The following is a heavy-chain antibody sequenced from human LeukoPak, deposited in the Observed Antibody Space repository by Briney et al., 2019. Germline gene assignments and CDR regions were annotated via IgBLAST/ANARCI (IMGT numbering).Heavy chain of an antibody. CDR3: ANRRDGYRD. J-gene: IGHJ4*02. Sequence: ASVKVSCKASGYIFTSYYMYWVRQAPGQGLEWMGRTNPSGGSTSYAQKFQGRVTMTRDTSTSTVYMELSSLRSEDTAVYYCANRRDGYRDWGQGTLVTVSS. V-gene: IGHV1-46*01. CDR2: TNPSGGST. D-gene: IGHD5-24*01. CDR1: GYIFTSYY.